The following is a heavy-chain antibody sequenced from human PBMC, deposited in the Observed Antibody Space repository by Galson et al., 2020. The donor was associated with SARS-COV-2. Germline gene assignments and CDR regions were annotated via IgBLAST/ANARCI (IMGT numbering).Heavy chain of an antibody. J-gene: IGHJ6*02. CDR1: GYDFASKND. V-gene: IGHV1-8*02. CDR2: MNPNNGDT. D-gene: IGHD3-3*01. CDR3: ARVPSTFNDFWTYGGQVYQMEV. Sequence: GESLKISCKASGYDFASKNDINWVRQTAGQGLEWMGWMNPNNGDTGYAPKFQGRVTMTRDTSISTAYMELNNLKSEDTAVYYCARVPSTFNDFWTYGGQVYQMEVWGQGTTVTVSS.